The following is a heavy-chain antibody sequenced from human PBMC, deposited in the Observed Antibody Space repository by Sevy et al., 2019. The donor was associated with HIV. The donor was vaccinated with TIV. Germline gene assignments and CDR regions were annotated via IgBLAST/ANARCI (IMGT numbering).Heavy chain of an antibody. J-gene: IGHJ6*02. Sequence: GGSLRLSCAVSGFIVSSNYMTWVCQAPGKGLEWVSVIYSGGNTFYADSVRGRFTISRDNSKNTLYLQMNSLRAEDTAVYYCARGMILEGSWYGMDVWGQGTTVTVSS. V-gene: IGHV3-53*01. D-gene: IGHD3-3*01. CDR1: GFIVSSNY. CDR2: IYSGGNT. CDR3: ARGMILEGSWYGMDV.